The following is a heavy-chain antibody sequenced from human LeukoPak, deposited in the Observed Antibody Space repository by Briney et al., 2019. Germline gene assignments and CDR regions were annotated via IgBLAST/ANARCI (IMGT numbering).Heavy chain of an antibody. D-gene: IGHD2-21*02. Sequence: PSETLSLTCTVSGGSISSGGYYWSWIRQHPGKGLEWIGYIYYSGSTYYNPSLKSRVTISVDTSKNQFSLKLSSVTGADTAVYYCARDPVTGYFDYWGQGTLVTVSS. V-gene: IGHV4-31*03. CDR2: IYYSGST. CDR3: ARDPVTGYFDY. CDR1: GGSISSGGYY. J-gene: IGHJ4*02.